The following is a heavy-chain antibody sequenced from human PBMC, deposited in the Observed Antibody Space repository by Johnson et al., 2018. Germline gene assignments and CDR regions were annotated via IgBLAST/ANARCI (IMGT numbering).Heavy chain of an antibody. J-gene: IGHJ3*02. Sequence: VQLVESGGGLGQPGRSLRLSCAASGFIFDDYAMHWVRQAPGKGLEWVSGIRWNSGSIGNADSVKGRFTISRDNAKNSLYLQMNSLRVEDTALYYCAKGYDSSGFDVFDIWGQGTMVTVSS. CDR2: IRWNSGSI. V-gene: IGHV3-9*01. D-gene: IGHD3-22*01. CDR1: GFIFDDYA. CDR3: AKGYDSSGFDVFDI.